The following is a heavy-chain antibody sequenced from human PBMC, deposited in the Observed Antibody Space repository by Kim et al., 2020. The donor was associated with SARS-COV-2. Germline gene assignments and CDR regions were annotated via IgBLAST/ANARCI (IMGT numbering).Heavy chain of an antibody. CDR3: VRDGDYGSGYGKDV. D-gene: IGHD3-10*01. CDR1: GFTFSSYG. CDR2: ILYVGSNK. Sequence: GGSLRLSCVASGFTFSSYGMHWVRQAPGKGLEWVAFILYVGSNKYYADSVKGRFTISRDNSMNTLYLQMNSLRVEDTAVYYCVRDGDYGSGYGKDVWGHGTTVTVSS. J-gene: IGHJ6*02. V-gene: IGHV3-33*01.